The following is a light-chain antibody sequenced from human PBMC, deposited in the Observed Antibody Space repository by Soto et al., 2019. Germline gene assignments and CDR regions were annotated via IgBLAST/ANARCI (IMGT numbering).Light chain of an antibody. J-gene: IGKJ1*01. CDR1: QSISIF. CDR2: GAS. V-gene: IGKV1-39*01. Sequence: IQMTQSPSSLSASVGDRVIITCRASQSISIFLNWYQQKPGKAPQLLIHGASTLQSGAPSGFSGGGSGTNFTFTISHLQPEDFATYYCQQSYTTPRTFGQGTKV. CDR3: QQSYTTPRT.